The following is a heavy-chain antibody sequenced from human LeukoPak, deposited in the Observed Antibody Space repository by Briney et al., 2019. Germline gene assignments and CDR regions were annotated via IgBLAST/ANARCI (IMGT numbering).Heavy chain of an antibody. J-gene: IGHJ6*03. V-gene: IGHV4-30-4*08. Sequence: SETLSLTCTVSGGSISSGDYYWSWIRQPPGKGLEWIGYIYYSGSTYYNPSLKSRVTISVDTSQNQFSLKLSSVTAADTAVYYCAREVVLMVYANYYMDVWGKGTTVTVSS. D-gene: IGHD2-8*01. CDR2: IYYSGST. CDR1: GGSISSGDYY. CDR3: AREVVLMVYANYYMDV.